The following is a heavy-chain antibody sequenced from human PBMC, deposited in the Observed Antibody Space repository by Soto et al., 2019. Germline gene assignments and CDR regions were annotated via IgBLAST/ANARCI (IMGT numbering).Heavy chain of an antibody. V-gene: IGHV4-31*03. J-gene: IGHJ4*02. CDR3: ARTFDDSGAQFDY. Sequence: QVQLQMSGPGLVKPSPTLSLTCTVSGASLSSGGYYWSWIRQHPGKGLEWIGYIYHSGSTYYNPSLKSRVIISVDTSKNQFSLQLSSVTAADTAVYYCARTFDDSGAQFDYWGQGTLVTVSS. D-gene: IGHD4-17*01. CDR1: GASLSSGGYY. CDR2: IYHSGST.